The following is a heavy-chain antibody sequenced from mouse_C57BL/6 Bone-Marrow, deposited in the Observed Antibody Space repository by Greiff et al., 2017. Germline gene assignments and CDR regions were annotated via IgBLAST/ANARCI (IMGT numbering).Heavy chain of an antibody. Sequence: QVQLQQSGPGLVAPSQRLSITCTVSGFSLTSYGVSWVRQPPGKGLEWLGVIWGDGSTNYHSALISRLSFSKENSKSQVFLTLNSLQTDDTATYDCAKDLECSYFDYWGQGATHTVSS. CDR2: IWGDGST. D-gene: IGHD2-10*02. CDR1: GFSLTSYG. CDR3: AKDLECSYFDY. V-gene: IGHV2-3*01. J-gene: IGHJ2*01.